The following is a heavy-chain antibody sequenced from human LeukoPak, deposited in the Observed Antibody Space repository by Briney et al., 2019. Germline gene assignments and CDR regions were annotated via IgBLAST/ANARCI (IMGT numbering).Heavy chain of an antibody. CDR3: ARSFCTSGVCARGYYYGMDV. V-gene: IGHV1-18*01. CDR2: ISAYNGNT. CDR1: GYTFTRYG. Sequence: ASVKVSCKASGYTFTRYGISWVRQAPGQGLEWMGWISAYNGNTNYAQKFQGRVNMTTDTFTSTAYMELSSLTSDDTAVFYCARSFCTSGVCARGYYYGMDVWGQGTTVTVPS. D-gene: IGHD2-8*01. J-gene: IGHJ6*02.